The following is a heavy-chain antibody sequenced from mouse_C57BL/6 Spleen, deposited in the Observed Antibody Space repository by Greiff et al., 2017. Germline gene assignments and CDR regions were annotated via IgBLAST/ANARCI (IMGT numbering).Heavy chain of an antibody. V-gene: IGHV1-82*01. CDR1: GYAFSSSW. CDR2: IYPGDGDT. D-gene: IGHD2-5*01. CDR3: ARGSKMDY. Sequence: QVQLQQSGPELVKPGASVKISCKASGYAFSSSWMNWVKQRPGKGLEWIGRIYPGDGDTNYNGKFKGKATLTADKSSSTAYMQLSSLTYEDSAVYVCARGSKMDYWGQGTSVTVSS. J-gene: IGHJ4*01.